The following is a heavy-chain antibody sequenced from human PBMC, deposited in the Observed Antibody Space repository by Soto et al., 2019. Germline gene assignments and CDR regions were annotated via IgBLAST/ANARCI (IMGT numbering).Heavy chain of an antibody. Sequence: SVKVSCKASGGTFSSYAISWVRQAPGQGLEWMGGIIPIFGTANYAQKFQGRVTITADESTSTAYMELSSLGSEDTAVYYCARDSRGYSYGNPLDYWGQGTLVTVSP. V-gene: IGHV1-69*13. CDR1: GGTFSSYA. CDR3: ARDSRGYSYGNPLDY. D-gene: IGHD5-18*01. CDR2: IIPIFGTA. J-gene: IGHJ4*02.